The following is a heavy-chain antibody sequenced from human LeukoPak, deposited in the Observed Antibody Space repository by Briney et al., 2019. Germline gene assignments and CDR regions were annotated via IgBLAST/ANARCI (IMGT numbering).Heavy chain of an antibody. Sequence: ASVKVSCKASGYTFTNYTMNWVRQAPGQGLEWMGWINTNTGNPTYAQGFTGRFVFSLDASVSTAYLQISSLKAEDTAVYYCARPKLRWSAYYYMDVWGKGTTVTVSS. D-gene: IGHD4-23*01. CDR1: GYTFTNYT. CDR2: INTNTGNP. V-gene: IGHV7-4-1*02. J-gene: IGHJ6*03. CDR3: ARPKLRWSAYYYMDV.